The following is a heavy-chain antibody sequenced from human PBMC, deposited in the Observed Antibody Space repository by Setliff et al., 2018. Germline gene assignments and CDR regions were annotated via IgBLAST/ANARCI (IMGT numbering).Heavy chain of an antibody. V-gene: IGHV1-58*01. CDR1: GFTFTSSA. CDR3: AAKTLGAQRGSDY. J-gene: IGHJ4*02. CDR2: IVVGSGNT. D-gene: IGHD1-26*01. Sequence: SVKVSCKASGFTFTSSAVQWVRQARGQRLEWIGWIVVGSGNTNYAQKFQERVTITRDMSTSTAYVELSSLRSEDTAVYYCAAKTLGAQRGSDYWGQGTLVTVSS.